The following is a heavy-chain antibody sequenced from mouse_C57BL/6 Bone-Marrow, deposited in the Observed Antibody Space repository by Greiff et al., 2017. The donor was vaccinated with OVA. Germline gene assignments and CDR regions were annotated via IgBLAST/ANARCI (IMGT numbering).Heavy chain of an antibody. Sequence: AGGGVDFSRYWMSWVRRAPGKGLEWIGEINPDSSTINYAPSLKDKFIISRDNAKNTLYLQMSKVRSEDTALYYCARLIYYYGSSFWYFDVWGTGTTVTVSS. D-gene: IGHD1-1*01. V-gene: IGHV4-1*01. CDR2: INPDSSTI. CDR3: ARLIYYYGSSFWYFDV. CDR1: GVDFSRYW. J-gene: IGHJ1*03.